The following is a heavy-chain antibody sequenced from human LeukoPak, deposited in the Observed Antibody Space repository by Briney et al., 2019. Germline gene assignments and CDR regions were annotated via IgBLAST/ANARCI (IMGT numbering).Heavy chain of an antibody. V-gene: IGHV1-69*05. D-gene: IGHD6-19*01. J-gene: IGHJ5*02. CDR1: GGTFSSYA. CDR3: AKDGSEAVANWFDP. Sequence: ASVKVSCKASGGTFSSYAISWVRQAPGQGLEWMGGIIPIFGTANYAQKFQGRVTITTDESTSTAYMELSRLRSEDTAVYYCAKDGSEAVANWFDPWGQGTLVTVSS. CDR2: IIPIFGTA.